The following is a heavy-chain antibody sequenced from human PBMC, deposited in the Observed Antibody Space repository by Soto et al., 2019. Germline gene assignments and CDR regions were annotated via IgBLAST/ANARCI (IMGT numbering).Heavy chain of an antibody. CDR1: GGSFSGYY. J-gene: IGHJ4*02. Sequence: TSETLSLTCTVYGGSFSGYYWSWIRQPPGKGLEWIGEINHSGSTNYNPSLKSRVTISVDTSKNQFSLKLSSVTAADTAVYYCAREGYYDYTWGSYRPRMTTHFIDYWGQGTLVTVSS. V-gene: IGHV4-34*01. CDR2: INHSGST. CDR3: AREGYYDYTWGSYRPRMTTHFIDY. D-gene: IGHD3-16*02.